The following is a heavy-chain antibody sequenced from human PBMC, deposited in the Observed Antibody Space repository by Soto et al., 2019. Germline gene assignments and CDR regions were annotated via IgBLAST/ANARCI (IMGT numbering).Heavy chain of an antibody. CDR2: ISSSSSTI. D-gene: IGHD2-15*01. Sequence: GGSLRLSCAASGFTFSSYSMNWVRQAPGKGLEWVSYISSSSSTIYYADSVKGRFTISRDNAKNSLYLQMNSLRAEDTAVYYCAVGRSNFDYWGQGTLVTVSS. V-gene: IGHV3-48*01. J-gene: IGHJ4*02. CDR3: AVGRSNFDY. CDR1: GFTFSSYS.